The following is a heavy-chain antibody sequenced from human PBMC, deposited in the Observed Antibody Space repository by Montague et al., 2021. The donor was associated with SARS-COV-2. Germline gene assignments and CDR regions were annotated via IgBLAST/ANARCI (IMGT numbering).Heavy chain of an antibody. J-gene: IGHJ6*02. V-gene: IGHV3-66*02. CDR2: IYSGGST. CDR3: ARDSYGMDV. Sequence: SLRLSCAASGLTVSSNYMSWVRQAPGKGLEWVSVIYSGGSTYYADSVKGRFTISRDNSKNTLYHQLNSLRDEDTAVYYCARDSYGMDVWGQGTTVTVSS. CDR1: GLTVSSNY.